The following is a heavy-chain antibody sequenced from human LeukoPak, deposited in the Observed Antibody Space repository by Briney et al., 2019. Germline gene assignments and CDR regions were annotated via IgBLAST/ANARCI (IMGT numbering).Heavy chain of an antibody. J-gene: IGHJ3*02. D-gene: IGHD6-19*01. Sequence: PSETLSLTCTVSGVSISSSYSYWGWIRQPPGMGLEWIGSIYYTGNTYYNASLKSQVSISIDTSKNQFSLKLTSVTAADTAVYYCARDPYVIAVAVPSAFDIWGQGTMVTVSS. CDR1: GVSISSSYSY. CDR3: ARDPYVIAVAVPSAFDI. CDR2: IYYTGNT. V-gene: IGHV4-39*02.